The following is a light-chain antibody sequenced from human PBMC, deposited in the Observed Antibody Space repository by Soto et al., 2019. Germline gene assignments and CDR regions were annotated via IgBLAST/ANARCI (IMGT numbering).Light chain of an antibody. CDR3: LQDSDYPWA. Sequence: AIQMTQSPSSLSASVRDRVTIACRASQGIGNDLGWYQQKPGKAPKLLIYAASSLQSGVPSRFSGSGSGTDFTLTISSLQPEDFATYYCLQDSDYPWAFGPGTKVEVK. J-gene: IGKJ1*01. CDR2: AAS. CDR1: QGIGND. V-gene: IGKV1-6*01.